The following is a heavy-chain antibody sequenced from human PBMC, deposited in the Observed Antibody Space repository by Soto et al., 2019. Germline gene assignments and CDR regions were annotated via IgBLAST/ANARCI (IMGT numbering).Heavy chain of an antibody. CDR2: MNPNSGNT. J-gene: IGHJ4*02. Sequence: SVKVSCRASGYTCTNYDMNWVRQATGQGLEWMGWMNPNSGNTGYAQKFQGRVTMTRNTSISTAYMELSSLRSEDTAVYYCARGSKGGFDFWSGLFLAYWGQGTLVTVSS. V-gene: IGHV1-8*01. CDR1: GYTCTNYD. D-gene: IGHD3-3*01. CDR3: ARGSKGGFDFWSGLFLAY.